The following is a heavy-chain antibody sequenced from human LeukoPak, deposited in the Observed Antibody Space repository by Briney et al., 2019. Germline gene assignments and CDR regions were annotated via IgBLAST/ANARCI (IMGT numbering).Heavy chain of an antibody. V-gene: IGHV1-46*01. D-gene: IGHD3-22*01. J-gene: IGHJ4*02. Sequence: EASVKVSCKASGYTFTSYYMHWVRQAPGQGLAWMGIINPSGGSTSYAQKFQGRVTMTRDTSTSTVYMELSSLRSEDTAVYYCARDQAGTYYYDSSGPGDWGQGTLVTVSS. CDR1: GYTFTSYY. CDR2: INPSGGST. CDR3: ARDQAGTYYYDSSGPGD.